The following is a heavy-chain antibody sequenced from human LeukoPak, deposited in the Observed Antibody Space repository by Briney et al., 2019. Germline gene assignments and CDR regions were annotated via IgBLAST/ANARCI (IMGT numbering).Heavy chain of an antibody. CDR1: GGSIRSTSYY. Sequence: SETLSLTCTVSGGSIRSTSYYWGWIRQPPGKGLEWIGTIYYSGSTYYNPSLKSRVAISVDTSKNQFSLKLSSVTAADTAVYYCARRREEDYDFWSGPDYALDIWGQGTMVTVSS. D-gene: IGHD3-3*01. CDR3: ARRREEDYDFWSGPDYALDI. J-gene: IGHJ3*02. V-gene: IGHV4-39*01. CDR2: IYYSGST.